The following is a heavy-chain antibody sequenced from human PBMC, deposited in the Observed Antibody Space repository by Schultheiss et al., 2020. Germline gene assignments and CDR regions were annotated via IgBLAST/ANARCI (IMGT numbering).Heavy chain of an antibody. CDR3: AGDLAAADTCDY. CDR1: GFTFSSYG. D-gene: IGHD6-13*01. J-gene: IGHJ4*02. CDR2: ISSDGSNK. V-gene: IGHV3-30*03. Sequence: GGSLRLSCAASGFTFSSYGMHWVRQAPGKGLEWVAVISSDGSNKYYADSVKGRFTISRDNSKNTLYLQMNSLRAEDTAVYYCAGDLAAADTCDYWGQGPLVTVAS.